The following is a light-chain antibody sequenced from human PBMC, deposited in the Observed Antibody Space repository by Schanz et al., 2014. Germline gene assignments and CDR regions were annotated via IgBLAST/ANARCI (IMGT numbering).Light chain of an antibody. CDR3: ASWDDSLYARV. Sequence: QSVLTQPTSASGTPGQRVTISCSGSSSNIGSNTVNWYQQLPGTAPKLLICSNNQRPSGVPDRFSGSKSGTSASLAISGLQSEDEADYYCASWDDSLYARVFGGGTKLTVL. CDR2: SNN. J-gene: IGLJ3*02. V-gene: IGLV1-44*01. CDR1: SSNIGSNT.